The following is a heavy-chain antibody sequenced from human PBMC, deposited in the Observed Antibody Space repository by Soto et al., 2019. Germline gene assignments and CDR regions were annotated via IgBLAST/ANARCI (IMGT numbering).Heavy chain of an antibody. D-gene: IGHD3-10*01. CDR2: MNPNSGNT. V-gene: IGHV1-8*01. J-gene: IGHJ5*02. CDR1: GYTFTSYD. CDR3: ARMATFGSLNWFDP. Sequence: ASVKVSCKASGYTFTSYDINWVRQATGQGLEWMGWMNPNSGNTGYAQKFQGRVTMTRDISTATAYMELSSLRSDDTAIYYCARMATFGSLNWFDPWGQGTLVTVSS.